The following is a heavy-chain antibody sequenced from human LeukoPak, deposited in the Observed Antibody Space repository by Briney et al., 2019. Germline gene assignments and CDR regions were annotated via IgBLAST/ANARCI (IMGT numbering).Heavy chain of an antibody. D-gene: IGHD3-3*01. CDR2: IYYSGST. J-gene: IGHJ4*02. CDR3: ARRLYYDFWSGYYTGRSQSDY. V-gene: IGHV4-38-2*02. Sequence: SETLSLTCTVSGDSVTNDFFWGWVRQPPGKGLEWIGSIYYSGSTYYNPSLKSRVTISVDTSKNQFSLKLSSVTAADTAVYYCARRLYYDFWSGYYTGRSQSDYWGQGTLVTVSS. CDR1: GDSVTNDFF.